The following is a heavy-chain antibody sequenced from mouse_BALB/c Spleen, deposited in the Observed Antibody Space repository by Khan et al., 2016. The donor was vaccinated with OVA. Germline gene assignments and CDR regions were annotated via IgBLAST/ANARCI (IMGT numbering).Heavy chain of an antibody. CDR3: ARRSV. J-gene: IGHJ1*01. V-gene: IGHV3-2*02. CDR2: ITYSGST. Sequence: EVQLQESGPGLVKPSQSLSLTCTVTGYSITSDYAWNWIRQFPGNKLEWMGYITYSGSTSYNPSPKSRIPITRDTSKNQFFLQLNSVTTEDTATYFCARRSVWGAGTTVTVSS. CDR1: GYSITSDYA.